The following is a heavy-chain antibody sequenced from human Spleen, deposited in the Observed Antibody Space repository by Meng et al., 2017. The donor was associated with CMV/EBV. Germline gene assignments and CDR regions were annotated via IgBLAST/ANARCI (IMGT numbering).Heavy chain of an antibody. D-gene: IGHD3-3*01. CDR2: IYSGGGST. V-gene: IGHV3-23*03. J-gene: IGHJ3*02. CDR3: AKGTYDFWSGDDAFDI. Sequence: GESLKISCAASGFTFSSYAMSWVRQAPGKGLEWVAVIYSGGGSTYYADSVKGRFTISRDNSKNTLYLQMNSLRAEDTAVYYCAKGTYDFWSGDDAFDIWGQGTMVTVSS. CDR1: GFTFSSYA.